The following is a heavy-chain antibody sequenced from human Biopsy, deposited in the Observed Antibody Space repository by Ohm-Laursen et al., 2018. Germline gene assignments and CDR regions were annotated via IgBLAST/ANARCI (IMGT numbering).Heavy chain of an antibody. Sequence: SETLSLTCSVSGGSVGDYFLSWIRLVPGKRPEWIGYTYYRGTSENNPSLRSRVTTSVDISRNQFFLNMKPVTGADTAVYYCAAFPFSGGPAFDIWGQGTTVIVSS. J-gene: IGHJ3*02. V-gene: IGHV4-59*02. D-gene: IGHD2/OR15-2a*01. CDR2: TYYRGTS. CDR1: GGSVGDYF. CDR3: AAFPFSGGPAFDI.